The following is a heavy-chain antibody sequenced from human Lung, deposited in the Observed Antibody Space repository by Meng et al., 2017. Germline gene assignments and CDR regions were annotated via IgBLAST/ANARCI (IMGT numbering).Heavy chain of an antibody. CDR2: IIPVLGIA. Sequence: QVQLVQSGAEVKKPGSSVKVSCKASGGTFTTYTFNWVRQAPGHGLDWMGQIIPVLGIANYAQKFQGRVTITADKSTSTAYMELSSLTHDDTAIYFCATEYCGSISCYVDFWGQGTLVTVSS. CDR3: ATEYCGSISCYVDF. V-gene: IGHV1-69*10. D-gene: IGHD2-2*01. J-gene: IGHJ4*02. CDR1: GGTFTTYT.